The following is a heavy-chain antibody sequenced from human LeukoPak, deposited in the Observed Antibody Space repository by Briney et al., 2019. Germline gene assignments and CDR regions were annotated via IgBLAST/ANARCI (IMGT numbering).Heavy chain of an antibody. V-gene: IGHV3-15*01. CDR3: TTVRGSSWQYFQH. Sequence: GGALRLSCAAPGITFSNAWMSTGRPAPGKGLEWVGRIKSKTDGGTTDYAAPVKGRFTISRDDSKNTVYLQMNSLKTEDTAVYYCTTVRGSSWQYFQHWGQGTLVAVSS. D-gene: IGHD6-13*01. CDR2: IKSKTDGGTT. CDR1: GITFSNAW. J-gene: IGHJ1*01.